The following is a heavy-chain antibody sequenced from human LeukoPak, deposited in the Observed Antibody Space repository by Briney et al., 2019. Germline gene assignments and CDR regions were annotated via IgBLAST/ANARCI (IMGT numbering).Heavy chain of an antibody. CDR1: GFTFDDYG. D-gene: IGHD2-15*01. CDR3: ARDVSVVVVVAATVAYFDY. CDR2: INWNGGST. J-gene: IGHJ4*02. Sequence: GGSLRLSCAASGFTFDDYGMSWVRQAPGKGLEWVSGINWNGGSTGYADSVKGRFTNSRDNAKNSLYLQMNSLRAEDTALYYCARDVSVVVVVAATVAYFDYWGQGTLVTVSS. V-gene: IGHV3-20*04.